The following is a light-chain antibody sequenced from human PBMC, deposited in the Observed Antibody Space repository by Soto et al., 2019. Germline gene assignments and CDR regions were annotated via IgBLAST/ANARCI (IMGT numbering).Light chain of an antibody. CDR2: INSDGSR. V-gene: IGLV4-69*01. CDR3: QTWGAGIVV. CDR1: SGHSSNS. J-gene: IGLJ2*01. Sequence: QLVLTQSPSAYASLGASGKLTCTLSSGHSSNSIAWHQQQPTKGPRYLMKINSDGSRSQGDGVPDRVSGSSSGAERYLTTSRLQSEYEADYYCQTWGAGIVVFGGGTTLTVL.